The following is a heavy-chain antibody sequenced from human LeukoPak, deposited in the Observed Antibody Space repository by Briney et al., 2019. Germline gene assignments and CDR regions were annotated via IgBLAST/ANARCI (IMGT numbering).Heavy chain of an antibody. Sequence: GGSLRLSCAASGFTFSSYSMNWFRQAPGKGLEWVSSISRSSTYIYYADSLKGRFTISRDDAKSSLFLQMNSLRAEDTAVYYCARESAYGSGSYYLDYWGQGSLVTLSS. D-gene: IGHD3-10*01. J-gene: IGHJ4*02. CDR1: GFTFSSYS. CDR3: ARESAYGSGSYYLDY. V-gene: IGHV3-21*01. CDR2: ISRSSTYI.